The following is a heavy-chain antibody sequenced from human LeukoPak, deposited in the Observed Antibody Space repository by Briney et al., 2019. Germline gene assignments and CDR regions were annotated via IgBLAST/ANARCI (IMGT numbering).Heavy chain of an antibody. V-gene: IGHV3-23*01. CDR3: AKESRDPGRGYFDY. CDR2: ISGSGGST. D-gene: IGHD2-15*01. J-gene: IGHJ4*02. Sequence: PGGSLRLSCAASGFTFGSYAMSWVRQAPGKGLEWVSAISGSGGSTYYADSVKGQFTISGDNSKNTLYLQMNSLRAEDTAVYYCAKESRDPGRGYFDYWGQGTLVTVSS. CDR1: GFTFGSYA.